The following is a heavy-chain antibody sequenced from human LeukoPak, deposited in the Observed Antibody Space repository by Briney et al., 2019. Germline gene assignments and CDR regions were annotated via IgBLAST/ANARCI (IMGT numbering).Heavy chain of an antibody. CDR3: ATDTGSSSSPDY. V-gene: IGHV1-18*01. Sequence: GASVKVSCKASGYTFTSYGISWVRQAPGQGLEWMGWISAYNGNTNYAQKFQGRVTMTEDTSTDTAYMELSSLRSEDTAVYYCATDTGSSSSPDYWGQGTLVTVSS. J-gene: IGHJ4*02. CDR2: ISAYNGNT. CDR1: GYTFTSYG. D-gene: IGHD6-6*01.